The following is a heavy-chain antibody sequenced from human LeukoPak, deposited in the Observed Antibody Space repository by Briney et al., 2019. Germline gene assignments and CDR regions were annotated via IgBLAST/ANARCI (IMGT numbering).Heavy chain of an antibody. CDR2: IYYSGST. D-gene: IGHD2-15*01. CDR1: GGSISSGSYY. V-gene: IGHV4-39*07. Sequence: PSETLSLTCTVSGGSISSGSYYWGWIRQPPGKGLEWIGSIYYSGSTYYNPSLKSRVTISVDTSKNQFSLKLSSVTAADTAVYYCARDELGYCSGGSCYPLDYWGQGTLVTVSS. J-gene: IGHJ4*02. CDR3: ARDELGYCSGGSCYPLDY.